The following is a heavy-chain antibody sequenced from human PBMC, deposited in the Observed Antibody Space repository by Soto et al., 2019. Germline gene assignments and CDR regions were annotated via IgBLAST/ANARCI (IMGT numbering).Heavy chain of an antibody. D-gene: IGHD1-7*01. CDR3: AKEKEGETTQPGYFDL. CDR2: ITGSVGAT. J-gene: IGHJ2*01. V-gene: IGHV3-23*01. Sequence: EVQLLESGGGLVQPGGSLRLSCAASGFTFSRYAMTWVRQAPGKGLEWVSSITGSVGATFYADSVKGRFTISRDKSKSMLDLQMNSLRVEDTAVYYCAKEKEGETTQPGYFDLWGRGTLVTVSS. CDR1: GFTFSRYA.